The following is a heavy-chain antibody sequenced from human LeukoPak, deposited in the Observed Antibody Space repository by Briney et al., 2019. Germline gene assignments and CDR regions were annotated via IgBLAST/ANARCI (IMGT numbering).Heavy chain of an antibody. CDR3: ARAPPVAPYYYDSSGYYYFDY. Sequence: GGSLRLSCIASGFSFSSYAMSWVRQAPGKGLEWVSAISASADSTYYADSVKGRFTISRDNSKNTLYLQMNSLRAEDTAVYYCARAPPVAPYYYDSSGYYYFDYWGQGTLVTVSS. CDR1: GFSFSSYA. CDR2: ISASADST. V-gene: IGHV3-23*01. D-gene: IGHD3-22*01. J-gene: IGHJ4*02.